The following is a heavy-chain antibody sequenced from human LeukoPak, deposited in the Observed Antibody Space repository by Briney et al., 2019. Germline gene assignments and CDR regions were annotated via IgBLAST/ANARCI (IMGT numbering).Heavy chain of an antibody. Sequence: GASVKVSCKASGYTFTSYDINWVRQATGQGLEWMGWMNPNSGNTGYAQKFQGRVTMTRNTSISTAYMELSSLRSEDTAVYYCARDLLQADSSGYYYEVATGFDYWGQGTLVTVSS. CDR3: ARDLLQADSSGYYYEVATGFDY. CDR2: MNPNSGNT. D-gene: IGHD3-22*01. V-gene: IGHV1-8*01. J-gene: IGHJ4*02. CDR1: GYTFTSYD.